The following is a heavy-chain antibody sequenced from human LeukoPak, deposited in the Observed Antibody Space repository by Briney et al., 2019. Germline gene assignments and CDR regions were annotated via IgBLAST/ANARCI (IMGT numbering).Heavy chain of an antibody. CDR3: ARDPGGLWFGELAIDY. CDR1: GGTFSSYA. J-gene: IGHJ4*02. CDR2: ISVYKGNT. D-gene: IGHD3-10*01. Sequence: ASVKVSCKASGGTFSSYAISWVRQAPGQGLEWMGWISVYKGNTNYAQKLQGRVTMSTDTSTSTAYMELRSLRSDDTAVYYCARDPGGLWFGELAIDYWGQGTLVTVSS. V-gene: IGHV1-18*01.